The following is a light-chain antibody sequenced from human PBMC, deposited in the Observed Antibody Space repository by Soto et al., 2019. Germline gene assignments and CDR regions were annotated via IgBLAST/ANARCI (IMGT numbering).Light chain of an antibody. V-gene: IGKV3-20*01. J-gene: IGKJ4*01. CDR2: RTF. Sequence: EIVLTXSPXXXXLSPGERATLSCRASQSIASSYLAWYQQRPGQPPRLLLYRTFNRATGIPDRFSGGGSGTDFTLTISSLEPEDSAVYFCQQFNSSPLTFGGGTKVEI. CDR1: QSIASSY. CDR3: QQFNSSPLT.